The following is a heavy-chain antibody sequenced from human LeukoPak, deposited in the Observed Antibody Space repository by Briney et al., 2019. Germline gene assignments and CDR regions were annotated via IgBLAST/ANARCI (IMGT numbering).Heavy chain of an antibody. CDR2: LKSKTDGGTI. CDR3: VADLFNHYYGMDV. CDR1: GFTFSNAW. V-gene: IGHV3-15*01. J-gene: IGHJ6*02. Sequence: PGGSLRLSCAASGFTFSNAWMSWVRQAPGKGLEWVGRLKSKTDGGTIDYAAPVKGRFTISRDDSKDTLYLQMNSLNTEDTAVYYCVADLFNHYYGMDVWGQGTTVTVSS.